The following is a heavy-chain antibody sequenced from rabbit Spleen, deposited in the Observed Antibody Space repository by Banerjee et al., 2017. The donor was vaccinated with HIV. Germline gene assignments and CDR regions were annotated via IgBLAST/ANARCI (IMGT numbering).Heavy chain of an antibody. CDR2: IEGGSSSFT. J-gene: IGHJ4*01. CDR3: ARDAGSGDYIDGYFNL. D-gene: IGHD8-1*01. CDR1: GVSFSGNSY. Sequence: QSLEESGGDLVKPGASLTLTCTASGVSFSGNSYMCWVRQAPGKGLEWIACIEGGSSSFTYFASWAKGRFTISEASSTTVFLQMTSLTVADTATYFCARDAGSGDYIDGYFNLWGQGTLVTVS. V-gene: IGHV1S40*01.